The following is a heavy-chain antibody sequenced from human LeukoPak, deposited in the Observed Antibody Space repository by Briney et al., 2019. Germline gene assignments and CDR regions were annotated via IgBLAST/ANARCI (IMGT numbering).Heavy chain of an antibody. Sequence: PSETLSLTCTVSGGSISSSNFYWGWIRQPPGKGLGWIGSIYYSGSTYYNPSLKSRVTISVDTSKNQFSLKLNSVTAADTAVYYCARSYCSSTSCYAVGAFDIWGQGTMVTVSS. J-gene: IGHJ3*02. V-gene: IGHV4-39*01. CDR1: GGSISSSNFY. D-gene: IGHD2-2*01. CDR2: IYYSGST. CDR3: ARSYCSSTSCYAVGAFDI.